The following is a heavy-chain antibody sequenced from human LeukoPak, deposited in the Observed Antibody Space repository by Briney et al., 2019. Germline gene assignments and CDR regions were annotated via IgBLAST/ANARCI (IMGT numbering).Heavy chain of an antibody. V-gene: IGHV3-23*01. CDR2: ISGSGGST. Sequence: PGGSLRLSCAASGFTFSSYAMSWVRQAPGKGLEWVSAISGSGGSTYYADSVKGRFTISRDNSKNTLYLQMNSLRAEDTAVYYCAKTLVRGVKTDYFYYGMDVWGQGTSVTVSS. CDR3: AKTLVRGVKTDYFYYGMDV. J-gene: IGHJ6*02. CDR1: GFTFSSYA. D-gene: IGHD3-10*01.